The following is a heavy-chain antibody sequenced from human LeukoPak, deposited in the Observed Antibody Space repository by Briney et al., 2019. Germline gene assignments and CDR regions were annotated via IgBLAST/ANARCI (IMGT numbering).Heavy chain of an antibody. CDR2: IYYSGST. Sequence: SETLSLTCTVSGGSISSYYWSWIRQPPGKGLEWIGYIYYSGSTNYNPSPKSRVTISVDTSKNQFSLKLSSVTAADTAVYYCARGLYGSGPVSDYWGQGTLVTVSS. V-gene: IGHV4-59*01. CDR3: ARGLYGSGPVSDY. J-gene: IGHJ4*02. D-gene: IGHD3-10*01. CDR1: GGSISSYY.